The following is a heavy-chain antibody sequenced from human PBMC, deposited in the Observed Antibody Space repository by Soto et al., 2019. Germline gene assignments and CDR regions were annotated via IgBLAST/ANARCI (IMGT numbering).Heavy chain of an antibody. CDR1: GYTFIGYY. J-gene: IGHJ6*02. CDR2: INPNSGGT. Sequence: QVQLVQSGAEVKKTGASVKVSCKASGYTFIGYYIHWVRQAPGQGLEWMGWINPNSGGTNYAQRFQGWGTMTRDRSISKAYMELGRLKSDDTAVYYCARVGGGLASLGYYGMDVWGQGTTVTVSS. V-gene: IGHV1-2*04. CDR3: ARVGGGLASLGYYGMDV. D-gene: IGHD3-10*01.